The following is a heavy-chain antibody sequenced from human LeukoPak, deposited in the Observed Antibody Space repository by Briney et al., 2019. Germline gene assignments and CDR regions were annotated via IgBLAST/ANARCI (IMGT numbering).Heavy chain of an antibody. V-gene: IGHV3-53*01. D-gene: IGHD3-16*01. CDR2: IYPTANT. CDR1: GFTVSSNY. Sequence: GGSLRLSCAASGFTVSSNYMTWVRQAPGKGPEWISVIYPTANTYYADSVKGRFTISRDNSKNTLYLQMNSLRVEDTAVYYCVRGFDAYLGFDIWGQGTVVTVSS. CDR3: VRGFDAYLGFDI. J-gene: IGHJ3*02.